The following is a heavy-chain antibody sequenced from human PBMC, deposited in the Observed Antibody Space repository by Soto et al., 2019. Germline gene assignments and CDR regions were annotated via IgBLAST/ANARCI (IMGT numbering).Heavy chain of an antibody. CDR1: GFTFSSYS. CDR3: ARVDYDSSGPDWFDP. D-gene: IGHD3-22*01. V-gene: IGHV3-21*01. CDR2: ISSSSGYI. Sequence: GGSLRLSCAASGFTFSSYSMNWVRQAPGKGLEWVSSISSSSGYIYYADSVKGRFTISRDNAKNSLYLQMNSLRAEDTAVYYCARVDYDSSGPDWFDPWGQGTLVTVSS. J-gene: IGHJ5*02.